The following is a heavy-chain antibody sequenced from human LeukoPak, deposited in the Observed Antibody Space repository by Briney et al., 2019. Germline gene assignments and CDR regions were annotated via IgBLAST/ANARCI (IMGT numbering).Heavy chain of an antibody. J-gene: IGHJ4*02. V-gene: IGHV4-59*08. D-gene: IGHD6-6*01. CDR3: ARHQMEYSSSPLDY. CDR2: IYYSGST. CDR1: GGSISSYY. Sequence: PSETLSLTCTVSGGSISSYYWSWIRQPPGKGLEWIGYIYYSGSTNYNPSLKSRVTISVDTSKNQFSLKLSSVTAADTAVYYCARHQMEYSSSPLDYWGQGTLVTVSS.